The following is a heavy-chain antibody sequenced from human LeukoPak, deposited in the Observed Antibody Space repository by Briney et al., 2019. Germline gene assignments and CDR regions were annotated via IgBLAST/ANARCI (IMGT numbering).Heavy chain of an antibody. V-gene: IGHV4-59*01. CDR2: INYSGST. D-gene: IGHD5-18*01. Sequence: PSETLSLTCTVSGGSISSYYWSWIRQPPGKGVEWIGHINYSGSTNYNPSLKSRVTISVDTSKNQFSLKQSSVTAADTAVYYCARDTGYSYGYSYYYYYGMDVWGQGTTVTVSS. CDR3: ARDTGYSYGYSYYYYYGMDV. J-gene: IGHJ6*02. CDR1: GGSISSYY.